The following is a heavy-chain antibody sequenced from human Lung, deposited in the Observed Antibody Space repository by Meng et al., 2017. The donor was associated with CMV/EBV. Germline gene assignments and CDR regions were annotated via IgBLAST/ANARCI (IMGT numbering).Heavy chain of an antibody. CDR2: VSYSGRT. J-gene: IGHJ6*02. Sequence: GSLRLSCTVSGTSISSSTYYWGWIRQPPGKGLVWIGSVSYSGRTYYNPTLKSRVTISVDTSKNQLSLRLSSVTAADTAVYYCAREGGKGDYSDYRIYYGMDFXGQGXTVTVSS. CDR1: GTSISSSTYY. D-gene: IGHD4-17*01. CDR3: AREGGKGDYSDYRIYYGMDF. V-gene: IGHV4-39*07.